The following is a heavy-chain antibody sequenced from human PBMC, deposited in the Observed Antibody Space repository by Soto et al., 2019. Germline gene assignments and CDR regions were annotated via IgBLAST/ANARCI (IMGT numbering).Heavy chain of an antibody. CDR3: VRDSVRYSYGQYDY. D-gene: IGHD5-18*01. Sequence: PGGSLRLSCAASGFIFNTYSMNWVRQPPGRGLEWVSSISFSSSYMYYADSVKGRFTISRDNSKNSLYLQMNSLRVGDTAVYYCVRDSVRYSYGQYDYWGQGTLVTVS. CDR1: GFIFNTYS. J-gene: IGHJ4*02. CDR2: ISFSSSYM. V-gene: IGHV3-21*01.